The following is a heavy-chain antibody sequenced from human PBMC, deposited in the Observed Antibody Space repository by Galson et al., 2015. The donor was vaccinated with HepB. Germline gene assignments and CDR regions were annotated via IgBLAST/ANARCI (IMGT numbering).Heavy chain of an antibody. CDR3: AARFAASGNYLFFGY. CDR1: GYTLTELS. V-gene: IGHV1-24*01. D-gene: IGHD3-22*01. CDR2: FDPEDGKR. J-gene: IGHJ4*02. Sequence: SVKVSCKVSGYTLTELSMHWVRQSPGKGLDWMGGFDPEDGKRIYAQKFQGRVTMVEDTSSDTAYMELSSLSSEDTAMYYCAARFAASGNYLFFGYWGQGTLVTVSS.